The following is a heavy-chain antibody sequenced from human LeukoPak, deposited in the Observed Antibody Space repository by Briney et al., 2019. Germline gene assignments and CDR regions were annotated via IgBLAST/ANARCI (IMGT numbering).Heavy chain of an antibody. Sequence: GGSLRLSCAASGFTFSSYAMTWVRQAPGKGLEWVAEMSGSGDNTYYADSVKGRFTISRDNSKNTLYLQMNSLRAEDTAVYYCAKATLWINDYWGQGTLVTVSS. D-gene: IGHD3-10*01. CDR1: GFTFSSYA. V-gene: IGHV3-23*01. J-gene: IGHJ4*02. CDR2: MSGSGDNT. CDR3: AKATLWINDY.